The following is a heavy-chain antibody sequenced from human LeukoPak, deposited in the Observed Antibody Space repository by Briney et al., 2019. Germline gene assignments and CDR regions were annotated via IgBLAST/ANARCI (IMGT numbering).Heavy chain of an antibody. Sequence: SETLSLTCTVSGGSVSSGSYYWSWIRQPPGKGLEWIGYIYYSGSTNYNPSLKSRVTISVDTSKNQFSLKLSSVTAADTAVYYCARGQATGFWSGYVVDYWGQGTLVTVSS. CDR3: ARGQATGFWSGYVVDY. CDR2: IYYSGST. D-gene: IGHD3-3*01. J-gene: IGHJ4*02. V-gene: IGHV4-61*01. CDR1: GGSVSSGSYY.